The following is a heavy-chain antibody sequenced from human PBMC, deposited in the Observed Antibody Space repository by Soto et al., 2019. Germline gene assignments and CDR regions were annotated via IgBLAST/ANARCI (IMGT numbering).Heavy chain of an antibody. V-gene: IGHV1-3*01. CDR1: GYTFTNYA. CDR3: AKNGQPPYYYYGLDV. Sequence: ASVKVSCKASGYTFTNYAMHWVRQAPGQRLEWMGWINAGNGNTKYSQKFQGRVTITRDTSASTAYMELRTLTPDDTAVYYCAKNGQPPYYYYGLDVWGQGTTVTVSS. CDR2: INAGNGNT. D-gene: IGHD2-8*01. J-gene: IGHJ6*02.